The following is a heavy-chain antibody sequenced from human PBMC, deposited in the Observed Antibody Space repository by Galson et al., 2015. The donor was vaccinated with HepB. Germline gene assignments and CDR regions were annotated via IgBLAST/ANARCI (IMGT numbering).Heavy chain of an antibody. V-gene: IGHV3-21*01. J-gene: IGHJ4*02. CDR1: GFTFSTHS. CDR3: ARVSLGASSSWYYFDD. CDR2: ISGSGSYK. D-gene: IGHD6-13*01. Sequence: SLRLSCAASGFTFSTHSINWVRQAPGKGLEWVSSISGSGSYKFYGDSVEGRFTVSRDNAKNSLFLQMNSLRAEDTAIYYCARVSLGASSSWYYFDDWGLGTLVTVSS.